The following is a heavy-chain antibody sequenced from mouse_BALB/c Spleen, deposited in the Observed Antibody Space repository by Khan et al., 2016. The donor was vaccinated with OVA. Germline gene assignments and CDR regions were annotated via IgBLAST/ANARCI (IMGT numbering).Heavy chain of an antibody. V-gene: IGHV1-20*01. D-gene: IGHD1-1*01. CDR2: INPHIGET. CDR3: RRIYRSDFDY. Sequence: VQLQQSGPELVRPGASVKISCKASGYSFTGYFMNWVMQSHGKSLEWIGRINPHIGETFYNPRFKDKATLTVDESSSTSHMALRTLTSEDSAVYYCRRIYRSDFDYWGQGTTLTVSS. CDR1: GYSFTGYF. J-gene: IGHJ2*01.